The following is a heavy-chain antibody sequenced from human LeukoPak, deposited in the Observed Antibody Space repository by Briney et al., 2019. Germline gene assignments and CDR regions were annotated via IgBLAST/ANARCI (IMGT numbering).Heavy chain of an antibody. J-gene: IGHJ4*02. V-gene: IGHV3-74*01. CDR1: GFTFSRYW. D-gene: IGHD3-16*01. CDR3: VRGGGYYFDY. CDR2: LNSDGSST. Sequence: GGSLRLSCAAPGFTFSRYWMHWVRQAPGKGLVWVSRLNSDGSSTTYADSVKGRFTISRDNAKNTLYLQMNSLRAEDTAVYYCVRGGGYYFDYWGQGTLVTVSS.